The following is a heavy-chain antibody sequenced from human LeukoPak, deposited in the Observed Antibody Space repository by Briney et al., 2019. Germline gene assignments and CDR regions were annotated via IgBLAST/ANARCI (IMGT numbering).Heavy chain of an antibody. CDR2: ISGSGGST. V-gene: IGHV3-23*01. CDR3: AKWTARRYSCGNSYFVY. J-gene: IGHJ4*02. D-gene: IGHD4-23*01. CDR1: GFTFSSYA. Sequence: GGSLRLSCAASGFTFSSYAMSWVRQAPGKGLEWVSAISGSGGSTYYADSVKGRFTISRDNSKNTLYLQMNSLRAEDTAVYYGAKWTARRYSCGNSYFVYWGKEPLFTVS.